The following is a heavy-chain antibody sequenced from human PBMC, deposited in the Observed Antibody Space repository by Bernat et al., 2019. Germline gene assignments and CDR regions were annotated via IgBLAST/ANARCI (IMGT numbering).Heavy chain of an antibody. CDR1: GYSFIGFD. Sequence: QEQILQSGPELKKPGASVKVSCTASGYSFIGFDIVWVRQAPRQGPEWMGRISADGHHTTLNSKFQDRVIMTTDISRATAYLQVRSLKSDDTAVYYCARLSRESRSMQMPAVMSTWGQGTLVTVSS. D-gene: IGHD2-2*01. CDR3: ARLSRESRSMQMPAVMST. CDR2: ISADGHHT. V-gene: IGHV1-18*01. J-gene: IGHJ5*02.